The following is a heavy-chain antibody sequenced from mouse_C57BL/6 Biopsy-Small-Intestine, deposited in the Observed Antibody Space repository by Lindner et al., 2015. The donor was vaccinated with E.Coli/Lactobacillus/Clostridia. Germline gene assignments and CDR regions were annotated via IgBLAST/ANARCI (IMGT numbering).Heavy chain of an antibody. Sequence: SVKVSCKASGFTFSSSAMQWMRQARGQRPEWIGWIVVGSGLTRYTQKFQERLTITRDMSTSTAYMELSSLRSEDTAVYYCAADSGGSYGVALDLWGQGTLVTVSS. CDR1: GFTFSSSA. D-gene: IGHD1-1*02. CDR3: AADSGGSYGVALDL. V-gene: IGHV1-4*01. J-gene: IGHJ4*01. CDR2: IVVGSGLT.